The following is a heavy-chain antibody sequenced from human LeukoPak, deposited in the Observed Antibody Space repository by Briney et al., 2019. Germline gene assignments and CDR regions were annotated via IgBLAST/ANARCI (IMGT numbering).Heavy chain of an antibody. CDR1: GFTFSGYA. Sequence: PGGSLRLSCAASGFTFSGYAMSWVRQAPGKGLEWVSTVIGSGGNTYYADSVRGRFTISRDNAKNSLYLQMNSLRAEDTAVYYCASGSSGWYGMDVWGQGTTVTVSS. CDR3: ASGSSGWYGMDV. CDR2: VIGSGGNT. V-gene: IGHV3-23*01. D-gene: IGHD6-19*01. J-gene: IGHJ6*02.